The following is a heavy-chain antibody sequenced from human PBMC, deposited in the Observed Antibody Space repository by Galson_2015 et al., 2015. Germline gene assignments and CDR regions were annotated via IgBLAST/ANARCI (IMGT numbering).Heavy chain of an antibody. V-gene: IGHV3-23*01. Sequence: SLRLSCAASGFTFSSYAMSWVRQTPGKGLEWVSSIVGSGGSTYYADSVKGRFTISRDNSKNTLNLQMNSLRAEDTAVYYCVKDMGWLAEYWGQGTPVTVSS. D-gene: IGHD5-24*01. CDR3: VKDMGWLAEY. CDR1: GFTFSSYA. CDR2: IVGSGGST. J-gene: IGHJ4*02.